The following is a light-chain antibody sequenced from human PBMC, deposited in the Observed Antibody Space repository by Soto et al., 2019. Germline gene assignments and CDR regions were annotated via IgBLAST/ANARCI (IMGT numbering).Light chain of an antibody. Sequence: EIVLTQSPATLSLSPGERATLSCRASQSVSSYLAWYQQKPGQAPRLLIYDASNRATGIPARFSGSGSGTDFTLTIRSLQPEDFAFYSCQQRSNWPPYTFGQGTKLEIK. J-gene: IGKJ2*01. CDR3: QQRSNWPPYT. CDR1: QSVSSY. V-gene: IGKV3-11*01. CDR2: DAS.